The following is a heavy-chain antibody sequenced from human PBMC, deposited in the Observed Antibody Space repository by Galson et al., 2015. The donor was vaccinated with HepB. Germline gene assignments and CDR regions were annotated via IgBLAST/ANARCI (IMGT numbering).Heavy chain of an antibody. D-gene: IGHD6-19*01. Sequence: PALVKPTQTLTLTCTFSGFSLSTSGMCVSWIRQPPGKALEWLALIDWDDDKYYGTSLKTRLTISKDTSKNQVVLTMTNMDPVDTATYYCARMKDSSGFFDYWGQGTLVTVSS. J-gene: IGHJ4*02. V-gene: IGHV2-70*01. CDR1: GFSLSTSGMC. CDR2: IDWDDDK. CDR3: ARMKDSSGFFDY.